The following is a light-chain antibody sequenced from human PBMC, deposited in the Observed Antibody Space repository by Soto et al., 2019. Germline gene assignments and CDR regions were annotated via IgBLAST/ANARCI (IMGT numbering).Light chain of an antibody. CDR3: QQADSFPIT. CDR1: EDIISR. V-gene: IGKV1-12*01. CDR2: AAF. Sequence: DIQMTQSPTSVSPSVGDRVTISCRASEDIISRLAWYQQKPGNAPKLLIYAAFILQSGVPSRFSGYGSGTDFTLSISSLQPEDFATYYCQQADSFPITFGQGTRLEIK. J-gene: IGKJ5*01.